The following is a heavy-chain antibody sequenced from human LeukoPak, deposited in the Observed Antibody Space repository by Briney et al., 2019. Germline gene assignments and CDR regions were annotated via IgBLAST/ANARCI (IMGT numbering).Heavy chain of an antibody. D-gene: IGHD5-24*01. CDR1: GGSISSAGYD. CDR2: IYYSGTT. J-gene: IGHJ4*02. CDR3: ARSGGGYNVDY. V-gene: IGHV4-31*03. Sequence: SETLSLTCTVSGGSISSAGYDWSWIRQHSGKGLEWIGNIYYSGTTYYNPSLKSRVTISVDTSKNQFSLNLNSVTAADTAVYYCARSGGGYNVDYWGQGTLVSVSS.